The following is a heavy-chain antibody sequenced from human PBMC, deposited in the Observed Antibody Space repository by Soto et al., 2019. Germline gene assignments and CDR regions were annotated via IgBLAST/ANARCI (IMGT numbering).Heavy chain of an antibody. V-gene: IGHV1-69*06. D-gene: IGHD4-4*01. J-gene: IGHJ5*02. CDR1: GGTFSSYA. Sequence: SVKVSCKASGGTFSSYAISWVRQAPGQGVEWMGGSIPIFGTANYAQRFQGRVTITADKSTSTAYRELSSLRSEDTAVYYCARDGRHDYSNYQYNWFDPWGQGTLVTVSS. CDR3: ARDGRHDYSNYQYNWFDP. CDR2: SIPIFGTA.